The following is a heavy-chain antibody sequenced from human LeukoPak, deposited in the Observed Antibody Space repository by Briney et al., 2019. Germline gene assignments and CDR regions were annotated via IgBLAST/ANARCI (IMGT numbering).Heavy chain of an antibody. CDR1: GGSNTGYY. J-gene: IGHJ4*02. Sequence: SETLSLTCTVSGGSNTGYYWTWIRQPPGKGLESIGYIYYSGSTSYNPSLMSRVTISVDTSKNQFSLNLRSVTAADTAVYYCARSGSASWADWGQGTLVTVSS. CDR2: IYYSGST. D-gene: IGHD1-26*01. V-gene: IGHV4-59*08. CDR3: ARSGSASWAD.